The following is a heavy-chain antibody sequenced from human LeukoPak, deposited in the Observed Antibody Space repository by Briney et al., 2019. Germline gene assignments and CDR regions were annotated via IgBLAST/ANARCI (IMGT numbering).Heavy chain of an antibody. D-gene: IGHD6-13*01. Sequence: PGGSLRLSCAASGFTFSSYEMNWVRQAPGKGLEWVSYISSSGSTIYYADSVKGRFTISRDNAKNSLYLQMNSLRAEDTALYYCAREVGYSSTLGLNWFDPWGQGTLVTVSS. J-gene: IGHJ5*02. CDR3: AREVGYSSTLGLNWFDP. CDR1: GFTFSSYE. V-gene: IGHV3-48*03. CDR2: ISSSGSTI.